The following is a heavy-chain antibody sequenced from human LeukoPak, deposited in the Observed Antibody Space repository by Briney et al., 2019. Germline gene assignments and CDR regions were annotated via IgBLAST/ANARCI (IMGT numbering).Heavy chain of an antibody. CDR3: AKDSSSPGVFDY. Sequence: GGSLRLSCAASGFTFSSYGMHWVRQAPGKGLEWVAVIWYDGSNKYYADSVKGRFTISRDNSKNTLYLQMNSLRAEDTAVYYCAKDSSSPGVFDYWGQGTLVTVSS. J-gene: IGHJ4*02. V-gene: IGHV3-33*06. D-gene: IGHD6-13*01. CDR2: IWYDGSNK. CDR1: GFTFSSYG.